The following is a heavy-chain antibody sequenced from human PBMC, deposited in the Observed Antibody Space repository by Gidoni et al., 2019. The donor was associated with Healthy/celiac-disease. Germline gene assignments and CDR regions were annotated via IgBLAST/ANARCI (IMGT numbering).Heavy chain of an antibody. CDR3: ARDLGVYDYIWGSYRQGLDY. CDR1: GFTFSSYW. CDR2: IKQDGSEK. D-gene: IGHD3-16*02. Sequence: VQLGGSLRLSCAASGFTFSSYWMSWVRQAPGKGLEWVANIKQDGSEKYYVDSVKGRFTISRDNAKNSLYLQMNSLRAEDTAVYYCARDLGVYDYIWGSYRQGLDYWGQGTLVTVSS. J-gene: IGHJ4*02. V-gene: IGHV3-7*01.